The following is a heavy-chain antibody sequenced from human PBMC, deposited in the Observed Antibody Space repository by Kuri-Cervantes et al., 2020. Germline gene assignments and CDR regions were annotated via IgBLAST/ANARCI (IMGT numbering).Heavy chain of an antibody. Sequence: SETLSLTCTVSGGSISSHYWSWIRQPPGKGLEWIGYIYYSGSTNYNPSLKSRVTISVDTSKNQFSLKLSSVTAADTAVYYCARGSSPSPDFDYWGQGTLVTVSS. D-gene: IGHD2-15*01. V-gene: IGHV4-59*11. CDR3: ARGSSPSPDFDY. CDR2: IYYSGST. J-gene: IGHJ4*02. CDR1: GGSISSHY.